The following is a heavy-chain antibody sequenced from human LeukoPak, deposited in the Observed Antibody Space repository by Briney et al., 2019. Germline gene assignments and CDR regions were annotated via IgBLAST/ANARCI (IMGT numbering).Heavy chain of an antibody. D-gene: IGHD3-22*01. CDR3: AREKGPYYYDSSGSKNFDY. Sequence: SETLSVTCTVSGGSISSYYWSWIRQPAGKGLEWIGRIYTSGSTNYNPSLKSRVTISVDTSKNQFSLKLSSVTAADTAVYYCAREKGPYYYDSSGSKNFDYWGQGTLVTVSS. CDR1: GGSISSYY. CDR2: IYTSGST. J-gene: IGHJ4*02. V-gene: IGHV4-4*07.